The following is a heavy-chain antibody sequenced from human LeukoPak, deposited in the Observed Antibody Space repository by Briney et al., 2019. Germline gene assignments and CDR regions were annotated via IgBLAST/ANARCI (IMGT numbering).Heavy chain of an antibody. Sequence: SETLSLTCTVSGGSISSSSYYWGWIRQPPGKGLEWIGSICYSGSTYYNPPLKSRVTISVDTSKNQFSLKLSSVTAADTAVYYCARDDCSSTSCYPDYWGQGTLVTVSS. CDR3: ARDDCSSTSCYPDY. V-gene: IGHV4-39*02. CDR1: GGSISSSSYY. J-gene: IGHJ4*02. D-gene: IGHD2-2*01. CDR2: ICYSGST.